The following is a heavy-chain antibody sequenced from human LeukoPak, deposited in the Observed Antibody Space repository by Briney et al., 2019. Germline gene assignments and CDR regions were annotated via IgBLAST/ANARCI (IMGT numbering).Heavy chain of an antibody. D-gene: IGHD2-2*01. CDR1: GFTFSSYA. J-gene: IGHJ4*02. V-gene: IGHV3-21*01. CDR3: ASGYRDQLLFAAD. CDR2: ISSSSSYI. Sequence: GGSLRLSCAASGFTFSSYAMSWVRQAPGKGLEWVSSISSSSSYIYYADSVKGRFTISRDNAKNSLYLQMNSLRAEDTAVYYCASGYRDQLLFAADWGQGTLVTVSS.